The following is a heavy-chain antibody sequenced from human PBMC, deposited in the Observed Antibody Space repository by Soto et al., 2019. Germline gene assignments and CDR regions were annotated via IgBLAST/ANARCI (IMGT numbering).Heavy chain of an antibody. V-gene: IGHV3-23*01. Sequence: GGSLRLSCAASGFTLSSDALSWVRQAPGKGLEWVSAISGSGGSTYYADSVKGRVTISRDNSKNTLYHQMNSLRAEDTAVYYCAKDLSFNGITMVRGPPGWFDPWGQGTLVTVPQ. CDR3: AKDLSFNGITMVRGPPGWFDP. CDR1: GFTLSSDA. J-gene: IGHJ5*02. D-gene: IGHD3-10*01. CDR2: ISGSGGST.